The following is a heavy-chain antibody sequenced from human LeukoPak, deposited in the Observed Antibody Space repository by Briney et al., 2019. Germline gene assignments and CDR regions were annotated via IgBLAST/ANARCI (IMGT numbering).Heavy chain of an antibody. CDR2: INHSGST. J-gene: IGHJ4*02. V-gene: IGHV4-34*01. D-gene: IGHD3-9*01. CDR1: GGSFSGYY. CDR3: ASGGLVSRYLDH. Sequence: PSETLSLICAVYGGSFSGYYWSWIRQPPGKGLEWIGEINHSGSTNSNPSLKSRLTMSVDESKHEFSLKLTSVTAADTAVYYCASGGLVSRYLDHWGQGTLVTVSP.